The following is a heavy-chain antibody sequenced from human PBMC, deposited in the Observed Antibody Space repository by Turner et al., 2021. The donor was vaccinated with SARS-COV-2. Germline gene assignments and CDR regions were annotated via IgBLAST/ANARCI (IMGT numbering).Heavy chain of an antibody. D-gene: IGHD5-18*01. Sequence: QLQLQESGPVPVKPSVTLSLPCTASGGSISSSSYYWGWIRRPPGKRLEWVGNINDSGSAYYNPSLKSRVTISVDPSKNQFSLKLTSEPASDTAVYYCARLMDTAMDYYGTDVWGQGTTVTVSS. J-gene: IGHJ6*02. CDR3: ARLMDTAMDYYGTDV. V-gene: IGHV4-39*01. CDR2: INDSGSA. CDR1: GGSISSSSYY.